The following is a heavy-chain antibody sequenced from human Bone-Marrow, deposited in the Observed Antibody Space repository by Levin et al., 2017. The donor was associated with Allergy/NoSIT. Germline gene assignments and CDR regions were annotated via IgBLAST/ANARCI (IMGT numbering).Heavy chain of an antibody. Sequence: ASVKVSCKASGYTFSDYFIHWVRQAPGQGLEWMGWVNPNTGGTNYAQQFQGRVTMTSDTSISSAYMELSRLKSDDTAVYFCARGKTYGPTSDYWGQGTLVTVSS. V-gene: IGHV1-2*02. CDR3: ARGKTYGPTSDY. CDR2: VNPNTGGT. D-gene: IGHD3-10*01. CDR1: GYTFSDYF. J-gene: IGHJ4*02.